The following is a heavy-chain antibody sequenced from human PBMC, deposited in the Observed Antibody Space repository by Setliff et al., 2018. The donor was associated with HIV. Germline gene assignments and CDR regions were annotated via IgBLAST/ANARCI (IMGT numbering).Heavy chain of an antibody. V-gene: IGHV4-39*01. J-gene: IGHJ3*02. CDR1: GGSISSSSYY. CDR3: ARHSPNVGVRGDAFDI. D-gene: IGHD2-8*01. CDR2: IYYSGST. Sequence: KPSETLSLTCTVSGGSISSSSYYWGWIRQPPGKGLEWIGSIYYSGSTYYNPSLKSRVTISVDTSKNQFSLKVTSVTAADTAVYYCARHSPNVGVRGDAFDIWGQGTVVTVSS.